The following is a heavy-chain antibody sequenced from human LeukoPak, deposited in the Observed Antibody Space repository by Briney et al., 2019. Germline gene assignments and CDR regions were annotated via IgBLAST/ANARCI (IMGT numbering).Heavy chain of an antibody. CDR2: INHSGST. Sequence: SETLSLTCAVYGGSFSGYYWSWIRQPPGKGLEWIGEINHSGSTNYNPSLKSRVTISVDTSKNQFSLKLSSVTAADTAVYYCARLTGAAAGTYYYYYMDVWGKGTTVTVSS. J-gene: IGHJ6*03. CDR3: ARLTGAAAGTYYYYYMDV. D-gene: IGHD6-13*01. V-gene: IGHV4-34*01. CDR1: GGSFSGYY.